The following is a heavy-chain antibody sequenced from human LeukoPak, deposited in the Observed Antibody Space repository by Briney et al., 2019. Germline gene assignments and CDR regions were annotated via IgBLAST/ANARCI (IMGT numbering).Heavy chain of an antibody. V-gene: IGHV3-23*01. J-gene: IGHJ6*02. Sequence: GGSLRLSCEASGFTFSAYAMTWVRQAPGKGLAWVSSIGSDNNPHYSESVKGRFAISRDNSKNILFLHLNSLRAEDTALYYCARDLHYVAMDVWGQGTTVTVSS. CDR1: GFTFSAYA. D-gene: IGHD3-10*02. CDR2: IGSDNNP. CDR3: ARDLHYVAMDV.